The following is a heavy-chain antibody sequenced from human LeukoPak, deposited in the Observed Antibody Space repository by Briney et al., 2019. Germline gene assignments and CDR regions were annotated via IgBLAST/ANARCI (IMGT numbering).Heavy chain of an antibody. CDR2: MNPNSGNT. J-gene: IGHJ6*02. Sequence: ASVTLSFKASGYTFTIYDIHWVRQAPGQGLEWMGWMNPNSGNTGYAHKFQGRVTMTRNASISTDYMELSSLRSEDTAVYYSARGELMITFGGVILYYGMDVWGQGTTVTVSS. D-gene: IGHD3-16*02. CDR3: ARGELMITFGGVILYYGMDV. V-gene: IGHV1-8*01. CDR1: GYTFTIYD.